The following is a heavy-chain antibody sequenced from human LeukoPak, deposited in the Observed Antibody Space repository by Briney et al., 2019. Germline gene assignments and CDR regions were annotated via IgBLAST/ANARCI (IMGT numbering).Heavy chain of an antibody. CDR3: ARGKGDSDYGPWGYYYGMDV. J-gene: IGHJ6*02. V-gene: IGHV1-18*01. CDR2: ISAYDGNT. Sequence: ASVKVSCKASGLTFSNYGITWVRQAPGQGLEWVGWISAYDGNTSYAQKFQGRVTMATDTSTSTAHMELRSLRYDDTAVYYCARGKGDSDYGPWGYYYGMDVWGQGTTVTVSS. D-gene: IGHD5-12*01. CDR1: GLTFSNYG.